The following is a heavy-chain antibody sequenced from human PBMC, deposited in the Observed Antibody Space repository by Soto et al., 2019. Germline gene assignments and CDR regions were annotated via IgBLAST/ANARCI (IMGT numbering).Heavy chain of an antibody. CDR2: IYYSGST. CDR3: AASPRNDAFDI. V-gene: IGHV4-31*03. CDR1: GGSISRGVYY. J-gene: IGHJ3*02. Sequence: PSDTRSLTCSVSGGSISRGVYYWMWTLQHPGKGLEWIGYIYYSGSTYYNTSLKSRATISVDTSKNQFSLKLSSVTAAETAVYSCAASPRNDAFDIWGQGTMVIVS.